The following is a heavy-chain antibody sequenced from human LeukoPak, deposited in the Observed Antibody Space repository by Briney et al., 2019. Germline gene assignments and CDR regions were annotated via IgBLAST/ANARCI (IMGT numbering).Heavy chain of an antibody. D-gene: IGHD1-26*01. Sequence: GGSLRLSCAASGFTFRNYAIHWVRQAPGEGLEWVAIITYNGDIKYYADSVKGRFTISRDNSQNTVFLQMNSLRTEDTAVYYCARDAQSGAHSDFDYWGQGTLVTVSS. V-gene: IGHV3-30-3*01. CDR3: ARDAQSGAHSDFDY. CDR2: ITYNGDIK. CDR1: GFTFRNYA. J-gene: IGHJ4*02.